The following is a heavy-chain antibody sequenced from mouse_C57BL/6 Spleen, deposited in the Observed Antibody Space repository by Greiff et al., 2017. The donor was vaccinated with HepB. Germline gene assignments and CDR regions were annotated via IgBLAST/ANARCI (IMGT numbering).Heavy chain of an antibody. D-gene: IGHD2-5*01. CDR3: TRGGYSKDYAMDY. CDR1: GFTFSSYA. Sequence: EVKLVESGEGLVKPGGSLKLSCAASGFTFSSYAMSWVRQTPEKRLEWVAYISSGGDYIYYADTVKGRFTISRDNARNTLYLQMSSLKSEDTAMYYCTRGGYSKDYAMDYWGQGTSVTVSS. J-gene: IGHJ4*01. CDR2: ISSGGDYI. V-gene: IGHV5-9-1*02.